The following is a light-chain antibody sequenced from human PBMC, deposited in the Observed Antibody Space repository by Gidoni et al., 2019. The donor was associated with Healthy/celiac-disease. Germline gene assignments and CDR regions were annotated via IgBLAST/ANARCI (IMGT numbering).Light chain of an antibody. CDR1: SSDVGCYNY. J-gene: IGLJ2*01. Sequence: QSALTQPATVSGSPGQSITISCTGTSSDVGCYNYVSWYQQHPGKAPKLMIYEVSNRPSGVSSRCSGSKSGNTASLTISGLQAEDEADYYCSSYTSSSTLVFGGGTKLTVL. CDR2: EVS. V-gene: IGLV2-14*01. CDR3: SSYTSSSTLV.